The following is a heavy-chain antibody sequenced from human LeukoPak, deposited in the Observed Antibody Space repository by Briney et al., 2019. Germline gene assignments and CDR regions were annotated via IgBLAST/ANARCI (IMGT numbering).Heavy chain of an antibody. CDR2: SDPSDSYT. CDR1: GYSFTSYC. D-gene: IGHD1-26*01. Sequence: GESLRISCKGSGYSFTSYCISWVRQMPGKGLEWMGRSDPSDSYTNYSPSFQGHVTISADKSISTAYLQWSSLKASDTAMYYCARHGEPNRARSAFDIWGQGTMVTVSS. CDR3: ARHGEPNRARSAFDI. J-gene: IGHJ3*02. V-gene: IGHV5-10-1*01.